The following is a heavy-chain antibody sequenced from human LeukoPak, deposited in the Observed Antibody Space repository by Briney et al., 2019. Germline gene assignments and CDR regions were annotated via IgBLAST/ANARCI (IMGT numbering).Heavy chain of an antibody. CDR3: ARDQGSSGYYSDDDDAFDI. J-gene: IGHJ3*02. Sequence: GASVKVSCKASGGTFSSYAISWVGQAPGQGLEWMGGIIPIFGTANYAQKFQGRVTITADESTSTAYMELSSLRSEDTAVYYCARDQGSSGYYSDDDDAFDIWGQGTMVTVSS. D-gene: IGHD3-22*01. CDR1: GGTFSSYA. CDR2: IIPIFGTA. V-gene: IGHV1-69*13.